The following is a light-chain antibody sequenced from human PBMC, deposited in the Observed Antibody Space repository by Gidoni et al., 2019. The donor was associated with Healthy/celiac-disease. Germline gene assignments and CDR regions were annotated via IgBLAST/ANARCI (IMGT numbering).Light chain of an antibody. CDR1: QSISSY. CDR3: QQSYSTPPETLT. V-gene: IGKV1-39*01. J-gene: IGKJ4*01. Sequence: DIQMTQSPSSLSASVGDRVTITCRASQSISSYLNWYQQKPGKAPKLLIYAASSLQSGVPSRFSGSGSGTDFTLTISSLQPEDFATYYCQQSYSTPPETLTFGGGTKVEIK. CDR2: AAS.